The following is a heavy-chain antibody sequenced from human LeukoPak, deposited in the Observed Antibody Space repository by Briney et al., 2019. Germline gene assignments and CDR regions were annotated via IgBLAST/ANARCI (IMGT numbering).Heavy chain of an antibody. CDR3: AKEAIVVVTAIPGYFDL. V-gene: IGHV3-30*18. J-gene: IGHJ2*01. CDR1: GFTFSSYG. CDR2: ISYDGSNK. D-gene: IGHD2-21*02. Sequence: PGRSLRLSCAASGFTFSSYGMHWVRQAPGKGLEWVAVISYDGSNKYYADSVKGRFTISRDNSKNTLYLQMNSLRAEDTAVYYCAKEAIVVVTAIPGYFDLWGRGTLVTVSS.